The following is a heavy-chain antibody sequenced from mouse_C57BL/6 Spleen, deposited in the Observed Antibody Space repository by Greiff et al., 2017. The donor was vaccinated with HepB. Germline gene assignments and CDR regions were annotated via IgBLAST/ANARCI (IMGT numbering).Heavy chain of an antibody. V-gene: IGHV5-9-1*02. CDR2: ISSGGDYI. CDR3: TRDRELGRGFAY. D-gene: IGHD4-1*01. CDR1: GFTFSSYA. Sequence: EVMLVESGEGLVKPGGSLKLSCAASGFTFSSYAMSWVRQTPEKRLEWVAYISSGGDYIYYADTVKGRFTISRDNARNTLYLQMSSLKSEDTAMYYCTRDRELGRGFAYWGQGTLVTVSA. J-gene: IGHJ3*01.